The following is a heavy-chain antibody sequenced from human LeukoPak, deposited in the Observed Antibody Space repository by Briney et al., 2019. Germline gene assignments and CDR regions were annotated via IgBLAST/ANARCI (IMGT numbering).Heavy chain of an antibody. V-gene: IGHV3-7*01. CDR3: TRDYSNARDY. J-gene: IGHJ4*02. CDR1: GITFRKYW. Sequence: SGGSLRLSCEVSGITFRKYWMTWVRQAPGKGLEWVASINEDGSTQWYVDSVKGRFTVSRDNAKNSLHLQVNSLRVDDTAVYYRTRDYSNARDYWGQGTLVTVSS. D-gene: IGHD2-21*01. CDR2: INEDGSTQ.